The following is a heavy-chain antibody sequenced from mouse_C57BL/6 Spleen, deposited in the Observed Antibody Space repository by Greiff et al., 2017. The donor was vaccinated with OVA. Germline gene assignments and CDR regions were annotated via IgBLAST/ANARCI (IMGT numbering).Heavy chain of an antibody. CDR3: ARRAGQGFAY. J-gene: IGHJ3*01. CDR2: INPNNGGT. V-gene: IGHV1-26*01. CDR1: GYTFTDYY. D-gene: IGHD3-1*01. Sequence: EVQLQQSGPELVKPGASVKISCKASGYTFTDYYMNWVKQSHGKSLEWIGDINPNNGGTSYNQKFKGKATLTVDKSSSTAYMELRSLTSKDSAVYYCARRAGQGFAYWGQGTLVTVSA.